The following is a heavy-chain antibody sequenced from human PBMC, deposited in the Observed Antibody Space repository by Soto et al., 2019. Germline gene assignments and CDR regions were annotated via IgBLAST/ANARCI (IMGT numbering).Heavy chain of an antibody. V-gene: IGHV4-30-4*01. CDR2: FYNSGTT. CDR3: ARGEIWGGFDV. CDR1: GDSINEENYY. Sequence: QVHLQESGPGLVRPSQTLSLTCTVSGDSINEENYYWSWIRQSPGKGLEWIGYFYNSGTTASSPSSKARVSISGGWSNSQFSVKMTSVAVADTAVYYCARGEIWGGFDVWGPGTMVIVSS. J-gene: IGHJ3*01. D-gene: IGHD3-16*01.